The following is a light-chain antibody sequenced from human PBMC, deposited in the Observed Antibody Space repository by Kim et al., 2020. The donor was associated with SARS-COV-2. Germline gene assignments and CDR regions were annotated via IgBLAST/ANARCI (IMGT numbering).Light chain of an antibody. J-gene: IGLJ2*01. CDR3: QAWERSTAI. V-gene: IGLV3-1*01. CDR2: QHA. CDR1: KLGNKY. Sequence: VSPGQTASISCSGDKLGNKYAYWYQQKPGQSPILVIYQHAKRPSGIPERFSGSNSGNTATLTITGTQAMDEADYYCQAWERSTAIFGGGTQLTVL.